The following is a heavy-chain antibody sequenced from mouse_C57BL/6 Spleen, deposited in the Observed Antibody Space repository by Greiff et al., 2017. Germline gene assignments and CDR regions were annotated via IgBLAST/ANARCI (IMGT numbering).Heavy chain of an antibody. D-gene: IGHD1-1*01. V-gene: IGHV1-53*01. CDR1: GYTFTSYW. CDR3: ARWYDGSSYWYFDV. CDR2: INPSNGGT. Sequence: QVQLQQPGTELVKPGASVKLSCKASGYTFTSYWMHWVKQRPGQGLEWIGNINPSNGGTNYNEKFKSKATLTVDKSPSTSYLQLSRLTSEDSAVYYCARWYDGSSYWYFDVWGTGTTVTVSS. J-gene: IGHJ1*03.